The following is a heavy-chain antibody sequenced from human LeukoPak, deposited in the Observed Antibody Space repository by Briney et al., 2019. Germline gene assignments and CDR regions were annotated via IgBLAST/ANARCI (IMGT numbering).Heavy chain of an antibody. CDR1: GFTFSTYT. D-gene: IGHD6-13*01. V-gene: IGHV3-21*01. CDR3: AKGLSSSWYGTFDY. CDR2: ITSSSSYI. Sequence: GGSLRLSCAASGFTFSTYTMNWVRQAPGKGLEWVSSITSSSSYIYYADSVKGRFTISRDNSKNTLYLQMNSLRAEDTAVYYCAKGLSSSWYGTFDYWGQGTLVTVSS. J-gene: IGHJ4*02.